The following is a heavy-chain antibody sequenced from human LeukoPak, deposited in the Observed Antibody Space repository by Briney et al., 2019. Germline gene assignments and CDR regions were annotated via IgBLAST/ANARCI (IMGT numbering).Heavy chain of an antibody. CDR3: ARGFGELSEGYGMDV. D-gene: IGHD3-10*01. J-gene: IGHJ6*02. CDR1: GFTFSSYS. Sequence: GGSLRLSCAASGFTFSSYSMNWVRQAPGEGLEWVPCISSRSSYIYYAELVKGRFTISRDNAKNSLYLQMNSLRAEDTAVYYCARGFGELSEGYGMDVWGQGTTVTVSS. CDR2: ISSRSSYI. V-gene: IGHV3-21*01.